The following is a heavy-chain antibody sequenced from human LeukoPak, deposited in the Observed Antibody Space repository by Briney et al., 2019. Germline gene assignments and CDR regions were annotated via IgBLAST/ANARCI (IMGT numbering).Heavy chain of an antibody. V-gene: IGHV4-59*02. D-gene: IGHD3-10*01. CDR1: GDSATSFY. J-gene: IGHJ3*01. Sequence: SETLSLTCTVSGDSATSFYWSWIRQPPGKGLEWIGYIYSSGSTDFNPSLKSRVSMSVDTSKNQVNLNLSSVTTADTAVYYCAKEIVMIRGVITDAYDVRGHGTRVTVSS. CDR2: IYSSGST. CDR3: AKEIVMIRGVITDAYDV.